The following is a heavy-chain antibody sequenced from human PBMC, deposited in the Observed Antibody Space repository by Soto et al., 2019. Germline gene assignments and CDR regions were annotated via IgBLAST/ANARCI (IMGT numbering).Heavy chain of an antibody. Sequence: PSETLSLTCTVSGDSMTSSSYYWGWLRQTPGKGLEYIGSIHYRGSTWYNASLKSRVTISVDTSKNHFSLRLSSVTAADTAMYYCARLSDYGDYEAFDIWGQGTMVTVSS. CDR1: GDSMTSSSYY. J-gene: IGHJ3*02. V-gene: IGHV4-39*02. CDR3: ARLSDYGDYEAFDI. CDR2: IHYRGST. D-gene: IGHD4-17*01.